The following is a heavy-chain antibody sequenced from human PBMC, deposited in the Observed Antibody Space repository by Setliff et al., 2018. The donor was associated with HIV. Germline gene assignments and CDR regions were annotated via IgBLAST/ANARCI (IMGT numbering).Heavy chain of an antibody. V-gene: IGHV1-2*02. CDR1: GYTFTGYY. J-gene: IGHJ5*02. Sequence: GASVKVSCKAFGYTFTGYYMHWVRQAPGQGLEWMGCINPKSGATNYTQNFQGRVTMSRDTSTNTAYMELSRLKSDYTAVYFCARDSGVLLWFGELKPPDPWGQGTLVTVSS. CDR2: INPKSGAT. D-gene: IGHD3-10*01. CDR3: ARDSGVLLWFGELKPPDP.